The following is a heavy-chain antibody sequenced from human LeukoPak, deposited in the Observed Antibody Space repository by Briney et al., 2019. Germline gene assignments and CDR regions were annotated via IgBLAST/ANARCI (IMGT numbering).Heavy chain of an antibody. J-gene: IGHJ5*02. CDR2: ISWNSGSI. CDR3: AKEIRSGGDCYFGECPFDP. D-gene: IGHD2-21*02. CDR1: GFTFDDYA. Sequence: GRSLRLSCAASGFTFDDYAMHWVRQAPGKGLEWVSGISWNSGSIGYADSVKGRFTISRDNAKNSLYLQMNSLRAEDTALYYCAKEIRSGGDCYFGECPFDPWGQGTLVTVSS. V-gene: IGHV3-9*01.